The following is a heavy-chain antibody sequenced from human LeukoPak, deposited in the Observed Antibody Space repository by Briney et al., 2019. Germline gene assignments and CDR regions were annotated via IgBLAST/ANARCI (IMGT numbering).Heavy chain of an antibody. Sequence: SGKGLFKASGGTFSRFGMNWMVQAPGQGIEWMGRILPNFGVTKYAEKLQGRVTITADTATSTVYMELSSLRSDDTGVYYCAREGGEYGTGSSCRHWYFDLWGRGTLVIVAS. J-gene: IGHJ2*01. V-gene: IGHV1-69*04. D-gene: IGHD2-15*01. CDR2: ILPNFGVT. CDR3: AREGGEYGTGSSCRHWYFDL. CDR1: GGTFSRFG.